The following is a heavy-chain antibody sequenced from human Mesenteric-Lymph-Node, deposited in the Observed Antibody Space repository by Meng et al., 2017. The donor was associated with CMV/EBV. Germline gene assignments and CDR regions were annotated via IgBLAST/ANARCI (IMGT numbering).Heavy chain of an antibody. J-gene: IGHJ4*02. CDR3: ASARGGVYGDYDN. Sequence: GESLKISCAASGFTFSTYNINWVRQAPGKGLEWVSYISSSSNTIYYADSVKGRFTISRDNAKNSLYLQMNSLRADDTAVYYCASARGGVYGDYDNWGQGTLVTVSS. D-gene: IGHD4-17*01. CDR2: ISSSSNTI. V-gene: IGHV3-48*04. CDR1: GFTFSTYN.